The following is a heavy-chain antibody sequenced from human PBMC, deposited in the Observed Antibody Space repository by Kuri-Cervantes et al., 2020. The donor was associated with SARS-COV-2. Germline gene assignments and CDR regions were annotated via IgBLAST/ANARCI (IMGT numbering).Heavy chain of an antibody. CDR3: ARDSYDFWSGYYTFYYYYYMDV. J-gene: IGHJ6*03. D-gene: IGHD3-3*01. Sequence: GGSLRLSCAASGFTFSSYSMNWVRQAPGKGLEWVSSISSSSSYIYYADSVKGRFTISRDNAKNSLYLQMNSLRAEDTAVYYCARDSYDFWSGYYTFYYYYYMDVWGKGTTVTVSS. CDR1: GFTFSSYS. CDR2: ISSSSSYI. V-gene: IGHV3-21*01.